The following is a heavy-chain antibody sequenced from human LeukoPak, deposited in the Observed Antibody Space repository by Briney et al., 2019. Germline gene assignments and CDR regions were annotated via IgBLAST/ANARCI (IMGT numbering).Heavy chain of an antibody. V-gene: IGHV4-59*01. CDR1: GGSISSYY. J-gene: IGHJ4*02. Sequence: SETLSLTCTVSGGSISSYYWSWIRQPPGKGLEWIGYIYYSGSTNYNPSLKSRVTISVDTSKNQFSLKLSSVTAADTAVYYCAREGSQEYFDYRGQGTLVTVSP. CDR2: IYYSGST. D-gene: IGHD6-19*01. CDR3: AREGSQEYFDY.